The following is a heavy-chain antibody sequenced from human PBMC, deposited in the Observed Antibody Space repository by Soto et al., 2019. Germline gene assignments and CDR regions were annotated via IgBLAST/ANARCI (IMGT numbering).Heavy chain of an antibody. CDR3: ARLGANAYCGGDCYLDP. D-gene: IGHD2-21*02. Sequence: SETLSLTCTVSGGSISTYYWSWIRQPPGKGLECIGYIYYSGSTNYNPSLKSRVTISVDTSKNQFSLKLNSVTAADTAVYYCARLGANAYCGGDCYLDPWGQGTLVTSPQ. CDR1: GGSISTYY. CDR2: IYYSGST. J-gene: IGHJ5*02. V-gene: IGHV4-59*01.